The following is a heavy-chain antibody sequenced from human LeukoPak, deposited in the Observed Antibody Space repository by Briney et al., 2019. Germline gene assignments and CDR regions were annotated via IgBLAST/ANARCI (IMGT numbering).Heavy chain of an antibody. CDR2: INPNSGGT. V-gene: IGHV1-2*02. CDR3: AREGCSSTSCYTTFGDY. J-gene: IGHJ4*02. D-gene: IGHD2-2*02. Sequence: ASVKVSCKASGYTFTSYGISWVRQAPGQGLEWMGWINPNSGGTNYAQKFQGRVTMTRDTSISTAYMELSRLRSDDTAVYYCAREGCSSTSCYTTFGDYWGQGTLVTVSS. CDR1: GYTFTSYG.